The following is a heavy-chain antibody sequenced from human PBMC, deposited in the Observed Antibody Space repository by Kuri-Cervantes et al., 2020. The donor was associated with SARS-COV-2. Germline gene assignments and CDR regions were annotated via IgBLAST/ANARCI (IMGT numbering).Heavy chain of an antibody. J-gene: IGHJ4*02. D-gene: IGHD3-10*01. Sequence: GGSLRLSCAASGFTFDDYTMHWVRQAPGKGLEWVSLISWDGGSTYYADSVKGRFTISRDNSKNTLYLQMNSLRAEDTAVYYCARDLGPSGFDYWGQGTLVTVSS. V-gene: IGHV3-43*01. CDR1: GFTFDDYT. CDR3: ARDLGPSGFDY. CDR2: ISWDGGST.